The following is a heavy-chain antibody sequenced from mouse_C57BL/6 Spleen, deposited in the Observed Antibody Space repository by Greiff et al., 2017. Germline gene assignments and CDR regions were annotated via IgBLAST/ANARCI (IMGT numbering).Heavy chain of an antibody. CDR3: ARSRQLRLHFDY. D-gene: IGHD3-2*02. CDR1: GYTFTDYY. Sequence: LVESGPELVKPGASVKISCKASGYTFTDYYINWVKQRPGQGLEWIGWIYPGSGNTKYNEKFKGKATLTVDTSSSPAYMQLSSLSSEDAAVYFCARSRQLRLHFDYWGQGTTLTVSS. J-gene: IGHJ2*01. CDR2: IYPGSGNT. V-gene: IGHV1-84*01.